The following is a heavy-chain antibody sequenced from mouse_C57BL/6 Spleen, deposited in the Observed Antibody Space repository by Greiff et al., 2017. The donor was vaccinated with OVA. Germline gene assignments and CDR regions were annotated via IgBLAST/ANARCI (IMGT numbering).Heavy chain of an antibody. CDR3: ARDSLYAMDY. J-gene: IGHJ4*01. CDR1: GYTFTDYY. CDR2: INPNNGGT. Sequence: VQLQQSGPELVKPGASVKISCKASGYTFTDYYMNWVKQSHGKSLEWIGDINPNNGGTSYNQKFKGKATLTVDKSSSTAYMELRSLTSEDSAVYYCARDSLYAMDYWGQGTSVTVSS. D-gene: IGHD6-2*01. V-gene: IGHV1-26*01.